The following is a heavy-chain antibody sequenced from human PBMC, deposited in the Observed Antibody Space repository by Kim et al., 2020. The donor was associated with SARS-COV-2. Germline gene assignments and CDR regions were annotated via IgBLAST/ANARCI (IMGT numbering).Heavy chain of an antibody. Sequence: SETLSLTCAVYGGSFSGYYWSWIRQPPGKGLEWIGEINHSGSTNYNPSLKSRVTISVDTSKNQFSLKLSSVTAADTAVYYCARPHYSSSWYDYWGQGTLVTVSS. D-gene: IGHD6-13*01. CDR3: ARPHYSSSWYDY. J-gene: IGHJ4*02. CDR2: INHSGST. V-gene: IGHV4-34*01. CDR1: GGSFSGYY.